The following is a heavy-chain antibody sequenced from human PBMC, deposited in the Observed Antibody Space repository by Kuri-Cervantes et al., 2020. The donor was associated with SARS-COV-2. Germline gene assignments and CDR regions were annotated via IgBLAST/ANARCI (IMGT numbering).Heavy chain of an antibody. CDR3: ARTTYSTRPTPFDL. J-gene: IGHJ4*02. CDR2: ITSTGSAV. V-gene: IGHV3-21*06. CDR1: GFTVSSSY. D-gene: IGHD6-13*01. Sequence: GESLKISCAASGFTVSSSYMTWARQAPGKGLQWDSSITSTGSAVDYADSVKGRFIISRDNAENSLYLQMSSLRDDDTAVYYCARTTYSTRPTPFDLWGQGTLVTVSS.